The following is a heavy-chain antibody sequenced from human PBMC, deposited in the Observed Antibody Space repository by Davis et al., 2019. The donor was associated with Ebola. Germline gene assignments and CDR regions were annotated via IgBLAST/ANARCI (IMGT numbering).Heavy chain of an antibody. J-gene: IGHJ6*02. V-gene: IGHV3-43*02. D-gene: IGHD3-3*01. CDR3: AKDVGGTIFGVTIIGLFGGMDG. Sequence: GESLKISCAASGFSFDDYVMHWVRQAPGRGLEWVSLISGDGDNKYYGDSVRGRFTISRDNSKNSLYLQMNSLTTEDTALYYCAKDVGGTIFGVTIIGLFGGMDGWGQGTTVTVSS. CDR1: GFSFDDYV. CDR2: ISGDGDNK.